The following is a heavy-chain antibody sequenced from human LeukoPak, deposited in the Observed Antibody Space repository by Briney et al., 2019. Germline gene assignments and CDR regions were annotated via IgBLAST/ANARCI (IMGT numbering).Heavy chain of an antibody. CDR2: ISASGGST. CDR1: GFTFSSYG. Sequence: GGSLRLSCAASGFTFSSYGMSWVRQAPGKGLKWVSDISASGGSTYYADSVKGRFTISRDNSKKTLHLQMNSLRGQDTARYYCAKDVFGWAFDYWGQGTLVTVSS. D-gene: IGHD3-10*01. CDR3: AKDVFGWAFDY. V-gene: IGHV3-23*01. J-gene: IGHJ4*02.